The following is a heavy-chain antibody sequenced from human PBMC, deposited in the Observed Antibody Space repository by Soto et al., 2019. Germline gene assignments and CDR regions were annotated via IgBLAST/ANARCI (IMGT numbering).Heavy chain of an antibody. CDR1: GASISSISDY. D-gene: IGHD3-10*01. Sequence: PSETLSLTCTVSGASISSISDYWSWIRQPPGKGLEWIGEINHSGSTNYNPSLKSRVTISVVTSKNQFSLKLSSVTAADTAVYYCARAVRGRSGMDVWGQGTTVTVSS. V-gene: IGHV4-39*07. CDR3: ARAVRGRSGMDV. J-gene: IGHJ6*02. CDR2: INHSGST.